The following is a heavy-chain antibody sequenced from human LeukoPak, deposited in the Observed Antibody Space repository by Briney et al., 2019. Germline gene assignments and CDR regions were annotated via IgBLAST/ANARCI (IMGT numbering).Heavy chain of an antibody. V-gene: IGHV1-24*01. J-gene: IGHJ5*02. CDR2: FDPESGKR. D-gene: IGHD2-2*01. CDR1: GYSLSELS. CDR3: AKRWLPAALDP. Sequence: ASVRVSCKVSGYSLSELSMAWVRQAPGKGLEWVGGFDPESGKRLYAQKFQGRVTMTEDTSTNTAYIEVTSLTSDDTAVYFCAKRWLPAALDPWGQGTLVTVSS.